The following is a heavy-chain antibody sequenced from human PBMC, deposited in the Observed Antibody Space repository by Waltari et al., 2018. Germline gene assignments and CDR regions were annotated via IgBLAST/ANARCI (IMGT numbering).Heavy chain of an antibody. D-gene: IGHD6-13*01. CDR1: GFSLSNSGVV. CDR3: AHVNSKFIAAAGIDY. J-gene: IGHJ4*02. Sequence: QITLKESGPTLVKPTQTLTLTCTFPGFSLSNSGVVVGCVRQPPGKALEWLALIYWNDDKRYSPSLKSRLTITKDTSKNQVVLTMTNMDPVDTATYYCAHVNSKFIAAAGIDYWGQGTLVTVSS. V-gene: IGHV2-5*01. CDR2: IYWNDDK.